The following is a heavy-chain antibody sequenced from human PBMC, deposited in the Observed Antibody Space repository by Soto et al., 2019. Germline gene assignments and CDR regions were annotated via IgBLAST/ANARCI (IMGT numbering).Heavy chain of an antibody. Sequence: QVQLVQSGAEVKKPGASVKVSCKASGYTFTEYAIRWVRQAPGQGLEWMGWISPHNGKTKYAQKIQGRVTITTDTTSSTAYMELRSRRSDDMAVAVCTRAGPPLDYWGQGTLVTVSS. CDR2: ISPHNGKT. V-gene: IGHV1-18*03. J-gene: IGHJ4*02. CDR1: GYTFTEYA. CDR3: TRAGPPLDY. D-gene: IGHD3-3*01.